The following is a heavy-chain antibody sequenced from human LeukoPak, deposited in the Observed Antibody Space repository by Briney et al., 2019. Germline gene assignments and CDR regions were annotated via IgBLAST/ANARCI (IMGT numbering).Heavy chain of an antibody. D-gene: IGHD6-19*01. J-gene: IGHJ4*02. CDR3: AREATWGQWYFDH. Sequence: GTSLRLSCVASGFSFSNYGMHWVRQAPGKGLEWVSVIASDGGAKFYADSVEGRFTLSRDNPKNMFFLQMNLLTVEDTAIYYCAREATWGQWYFDHWGQGTPVTVSS. CDR1: GFSFSNYG. CDR2: IASDGGAK. V-gene: IGHV3-30*03.